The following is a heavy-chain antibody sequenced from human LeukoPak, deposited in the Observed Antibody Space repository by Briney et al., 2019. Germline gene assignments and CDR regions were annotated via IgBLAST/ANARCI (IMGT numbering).Heavy chain of an antibody. D-gene: IGHD4-17*01. J-gene: IGHJ4*02. CDR3: ARGQTVTDGYYFDY. Sequence: SETLSLTCAVYGGSFSGYYWSWIRQPAGKGLEWIGRIYISGSTNYNPSLKSRVTISVDTSKNQFSLKLSSVTAADTAVYYCARGQTVTDGYYFDYWGQGTLVTVSS. CDR2: IYISGST. V-gene: IGHV4-59*10. CDR1: GGSFSGYY.